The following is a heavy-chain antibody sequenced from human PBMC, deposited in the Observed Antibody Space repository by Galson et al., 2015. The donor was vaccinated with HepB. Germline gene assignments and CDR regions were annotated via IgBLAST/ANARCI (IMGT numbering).Heavy chain of an antibody. V-gene: IGHV3-48*02. D-gene: IGHD6-19*01. J-gene: IGHJ4*02. CDR2: ISSSSSTI. CDR1: GFTFSSYS. Sequence: SLRLSCAASGFTFSSYSMNWVRQAPGKGLEWVSYISSSSSTIYYADSVKGRFTISRDNAKNSLYLQMNSLRDEDTAVYYCARVAVAGTVWFDYRGQGTLVTVSS. CDR3: ARVAVAGTVWFDY.